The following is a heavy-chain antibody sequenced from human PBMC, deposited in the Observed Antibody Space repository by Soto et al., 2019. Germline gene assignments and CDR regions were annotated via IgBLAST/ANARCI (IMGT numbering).Heavy chain of an antibody. CDR1: GGTFSRYA. CDR2: INAGNGST. Sequence: ASVKVSCKASGGTFSRYAMHWVRQAPGQRLEWMGWINAGNGSTKYSQKFQGRVTITRDTSASTAYMELSSLRSEDTAVYYCARSGKWELLNYFDYWGQGTLVTVSS. J-gene: IGHJ4*02. CDR3: ARSGKWELLNYFDY. D-gene: IGHD1-26*01. V-gene: IGHV1-3*01.